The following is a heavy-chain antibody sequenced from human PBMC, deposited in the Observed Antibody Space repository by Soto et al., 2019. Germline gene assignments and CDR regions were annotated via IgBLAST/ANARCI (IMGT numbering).Heavy chain of an antibody. CDR2: IKQDGSEK. D-gene: IGHD2-15*01. Sequence: PGGSLRLSCVASGFTFRSYWMTWVRQAPGKGLEWVANIKQDGSEKYYADSVQGRFTISRDNAKNSLYLQMNSLRAEDTAVYYCAIDIVVVGRSLNYWGPGTLVTVSS. CDR3: AIDIVVVGRSLNY. J-gene: IGHJ4*02. V-gene: IGHV3-7*01. CDR1: GFTFRSYW.